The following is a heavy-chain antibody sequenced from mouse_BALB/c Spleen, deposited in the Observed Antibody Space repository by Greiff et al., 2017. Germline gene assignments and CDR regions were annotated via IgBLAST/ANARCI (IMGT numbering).Heavy chain of an antibody. CDR1: GYSITSDYA. Sequence: VQLKQSGPGLVKPSQSLSLTCTVTGYSITSDYAWNWNRQFPGNKLEWMGYISESGRTGYKPSLKSRISITRDTSKNQFFLQFNSVTTEDAATYCCAKSHYYGSPYYFDYWGQGTTLTVSA. J-gene: IGHJ2*01. V-gene: IGHV3-2*02. CDR3: AKSHYYGSPYYFDY. CDR2: ISESGRT. D-gene: IGHD1-1*01.